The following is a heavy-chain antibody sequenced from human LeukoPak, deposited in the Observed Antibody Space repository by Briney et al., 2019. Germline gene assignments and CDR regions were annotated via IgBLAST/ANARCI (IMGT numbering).Heavy chain of an antibody. V-gene: IGHV4-31*03. CDR3: ARHSSDYVWGSYPRPYYFDY. Sequence: SETLSLTCTVSGGSISSGGYYWSWIRQHPGKGLEWIGYIYYSGSTYYNPSLKSRVTISVDTSKNQFSLKLSSVTAADTAVYYCARHSSDYVWGSYPRPYYFDYWGQGTLVTVSS. CDR1: GGSISSGGYY. D-gene: IGHD3-16*02. CDR2: IYYSGST. J-gene: IGHJ4*02.